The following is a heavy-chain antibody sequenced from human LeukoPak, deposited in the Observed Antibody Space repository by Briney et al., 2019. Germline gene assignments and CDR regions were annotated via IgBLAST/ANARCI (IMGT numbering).Heavy chain of an antibody. CDR2: IYTSGST. CDR3: ASDLSGYSGYAPGGPYYYMDV. Sequence: SQTLSLTCTVSGGSISSGSYYWSWLRQPAGKGLEWIGRIYTSGSTNYNPSLKSRVTISVDTSKNQFSLKLSSVTAADTAVYYCASDLSGYSGYAPGGPYYYMDVWGKGTTVTVSS. CDR1: GGSISSGSYY. J-gene: IGHJ6*03. D-gene: IGHD5-12*01. V-gene: IGHV4-61*02.